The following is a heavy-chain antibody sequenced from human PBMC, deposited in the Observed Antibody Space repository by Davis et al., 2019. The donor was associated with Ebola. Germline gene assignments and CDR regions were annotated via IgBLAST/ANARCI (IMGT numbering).Heavy chain of an antibody. Sequence: AASVTVPCKASGDTFTTYPLYWVRQAPGQGLEWMGITKPSGGDTWYAQILQGRLSMTRDTSTSTVFMELSSLTSEDTAMYYCTREWGSGFDPWGQGTLVIVSS. CDR1: GDTFTTYP. CDR2: TKPSGGDT. CDR3: TREWGSGFDP. J-gene: IGHJ5*02. V-gene: IGHV1-46*01. D-gene: IGHD7-27*01.